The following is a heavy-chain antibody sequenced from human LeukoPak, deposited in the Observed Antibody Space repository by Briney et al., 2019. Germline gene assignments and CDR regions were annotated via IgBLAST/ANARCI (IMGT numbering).Heavy chain of an antibody. CDR3: ARDPPHVDTATEYYSDY. CDR2: TSYDGSNK. Sequence: PGGSLRLSCAASGFTFSSYAMHWVRQAPGKGLEWVAVTSYDGSNKYYADSVKGRFTISRDNSKNTLYLQMNSLRAEDTAVYYCARDPPHVDTATEYYSDYWGQGTLVTVSS. D-gene: IGHD5-18*01. J-gene: IGHJ4*02. CDR1: GFTFSSYA. V-gene: IGHV3-30-3*01.